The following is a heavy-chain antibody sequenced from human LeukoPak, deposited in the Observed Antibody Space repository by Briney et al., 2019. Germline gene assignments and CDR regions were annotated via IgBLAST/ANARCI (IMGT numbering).Heavy chain of an antibody. V-gene: IGHV1-8*01. D-gene: IGHD5-12*01. J-gene: IGHJ5*02. CDR1: GYTFTSYD. CDR3: ARMEYSGYDGMGAPNWFDP. CDR2: MNPNSGNT. Sequence: GASVKVSCKASGYTFTSYDINWVRQATGQGLEWMGWMNPNSGNTGYAQKFQGRVTMTRDTSISTAYMELSSLRSEDTAVYYCARMEYSGYDGMGAPNWFDPWGQGTLVTVSS.